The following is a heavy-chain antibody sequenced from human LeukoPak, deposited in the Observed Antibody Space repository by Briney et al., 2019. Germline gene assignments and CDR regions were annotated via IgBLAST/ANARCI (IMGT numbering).Heavy chain of an antibody. CDR3: AKDVGSSITARRAFDC. J-gene: IGHJ4*02. CDR2: ISVSGAST. CDR1: GFTFSSNA. V-gene: IGHV3-23*01. D-gene: IGHD6-6*01. Sequence: GGSLRLSCAASGFTFSSNAMSWVRQAPGKGLEWVSFISVSGASTYYADSVKGRFPIYRANSKNTLYLQMNSLRAEDTAIYYCAKDVGSSITARRAFDCWGQGSLVTVSS.